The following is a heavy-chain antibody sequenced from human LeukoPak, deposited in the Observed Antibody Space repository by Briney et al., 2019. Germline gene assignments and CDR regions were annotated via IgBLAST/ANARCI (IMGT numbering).Heavy chain of an antibody. J-gene: IGHJ4*02. CDR3: ARDQRSYGSGSYYSDY. CDR1: GGTFSSYA. V-gene: IGHV1-18*01. CDR2: ISAYNGNT. Sequence: ASVKVSCKASGGTFSSYAISGVRQAPGQGLEGMGWISAYNGNTNYAQKLQGRVTMTTDISTSTAYMELRSLRSDDTAVYSCARDQRSYGSGSYYSDYWGQGTLVTVSS. D-gene: IGHD3-10*01.